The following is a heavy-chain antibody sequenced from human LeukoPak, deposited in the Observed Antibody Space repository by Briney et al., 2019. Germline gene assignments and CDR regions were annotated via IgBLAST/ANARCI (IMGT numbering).Heavy chain of an antibody. CDR1: GFTFSSYE. CDR2: ITSSSSYI. CDR3: ARDLLYYDSNGGDY. J-gene: IGHJ4*02. Sequence: GGSLRLSCAASGFTFSSYEMNWVRQAPGKGLEWVSSITSSSSYIYYADSVKGRFTISRDNAKNSLFLQMYSLRAEDAAVYYCARDLLYYDSNGGDYWGQGTLVTVSS. V-gene: IGHV3-21*01. D-gene: IGHD3-22*01.